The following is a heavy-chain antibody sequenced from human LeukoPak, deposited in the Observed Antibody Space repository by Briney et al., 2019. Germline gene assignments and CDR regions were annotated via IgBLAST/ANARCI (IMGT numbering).Heavy chain of an antibody. CDR3: ARVYMVQGDFDAFDI. D-gene: IGHD3-10*01. CDR1: GFTFSDYY. Sequence: GGSLRLSCAASGFTFSDYYMSWIRQAPGKGLEWVSYISSSGSTIYYADSMKGRFTISRDNAKNSLYLQMNSLRAEDTAVYYCARVYMVQGDFDAFDIWGQGTMVTVSS. V-gene: IGHV3-11*01. J-gene: IGHJ3*02. CDR2: ISSSGSTI.